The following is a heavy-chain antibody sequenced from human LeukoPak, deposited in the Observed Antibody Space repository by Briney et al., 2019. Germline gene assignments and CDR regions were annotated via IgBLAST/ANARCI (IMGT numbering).Heavy chain of an antibody. D-gene: IGHD1-26*01. CDR1: GFTFSTYG. V-gene: IGHV3-30*03. Sequence: GRSLRLSCAASGFTFSTYGMHWVRQAPGKGLEWVTLISDDGSNKYYADSVKGRFTISRDNSKNTLYLQMNSLRVEDTAVYYCSRDPTYYLRYGYFDYWGQGALVTVSS. CDR2: ISDDGSNK. J-gene: IGHJ4*02. CDR3: SRDPTYYLRYGYFDY.